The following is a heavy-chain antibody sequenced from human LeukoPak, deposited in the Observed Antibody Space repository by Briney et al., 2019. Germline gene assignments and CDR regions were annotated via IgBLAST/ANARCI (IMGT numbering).Heavy chain of an antibody. D-gene: IGHD3-3*01. V-gene: IGHV4-59*01. CDR1: GGSISGYY. CDR3: ARYRPSESRSGEVTSLDY. CDR2: IYYTGNT. Sequence: PSETLSLTCIVSGGSISGYYWSWIRQPPGKGLELIGHIYYTGNTVYNPSLKSRATILLDTSENQFSLKLRSVTTADTAVYYCARYRPSESRSGEVTSLDYWGQGTLVTASS. J-gene: IGHJ4*02.